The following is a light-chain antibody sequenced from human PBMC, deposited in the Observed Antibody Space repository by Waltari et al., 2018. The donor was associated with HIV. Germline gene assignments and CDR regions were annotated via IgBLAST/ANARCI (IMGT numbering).Light chain of an antibody. CDR1: TSDVGGYQY. CDR2: EVT. Sequence: QSALTQPASVAGSPGQSITIPCNATTSDVGGYQYVAWNQPKAGKAPKLIIYEVTNRPSGVSNRFSGTKSGNTASLIISGLQAEDEADYYCSSYTSSSTLDVFGTGTKVTV. CDR3: SSYTSSSTLDV. V-gene: IGLV2-14*01. J-gene: IGLJ1*01.